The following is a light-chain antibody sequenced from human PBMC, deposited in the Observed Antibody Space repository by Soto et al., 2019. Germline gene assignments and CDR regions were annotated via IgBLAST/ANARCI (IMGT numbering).Light chain of an antibody. V-gene: IGKV3-15*01. CDR2: GAS. J-gene: IGKJ1*01. CDR3: QQYSGWPLT. Sequence: EIIMTQSPATLSVSPGERATLSCRASQTVNSKLAWYQQIPGQAPRLLIYGASIRATGVPARFSGSGSGTEFTLTISSLQSEDFAVYYCQQYSGWPLTFVQGTKVEIK. CDR1: QTVNSK.